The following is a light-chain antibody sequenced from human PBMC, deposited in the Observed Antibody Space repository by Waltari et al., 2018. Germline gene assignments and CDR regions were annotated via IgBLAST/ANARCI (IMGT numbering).Light chain of an antibody. CDR1: SSDGGSYNL. CDR3: CSYAGSNTVL. J-gene: IGLJ2*01. CDR2: EVN. Sequence: QSALTQPASVSGSPEQAITISCTGTSSDGGSYNLVSWYQQHPGKAPKLMISEVNERPSGVSIRFSGSKSGNTASLTISGLQAEDEADYYCCSYAGSNTVLFGGGTKLTVL. V-gene: IGLV2-23*02.